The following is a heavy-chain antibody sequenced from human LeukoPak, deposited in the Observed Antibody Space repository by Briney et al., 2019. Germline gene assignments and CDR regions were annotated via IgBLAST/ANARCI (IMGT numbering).Heavy chain of an antibody. CDR1: GGSISSGGYY. J-gene: IGHJ6*02. CDR2: IHDNEST. V-gene: IGHV4-31*03. CDR3: ARLSSGSGSYQKYYHYYGMDV. Sequence: PSQTLSLTCTVSGGSISSGGYYWNWIRQHPGEGLEWIGYIHDNESTYYNPSLKSRVTISVDTSKNQFSLKLSSVTAADTAVYYCARLSSGSGSYQKYYHYYGMDVWGQGTTVTVSS. D-gene: IGHD3-10*01.